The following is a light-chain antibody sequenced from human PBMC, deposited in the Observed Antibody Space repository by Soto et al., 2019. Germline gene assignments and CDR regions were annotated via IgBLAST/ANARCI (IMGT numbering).Light chain of an antibody. J-gene: IGKJ1*01. CDR3: QHYAFDSQT. V-gene: IGKV1-5*01. CDR1: HSINYW. CDR2: DVS. Sequence: DIQMTQSPATVSASVGDRVTITCRASHSINYWLAWYQQRPGSAPKLLIYDVSTLQSGVPSRFSGSHSGTEFTLTISTLQPDDFATYYCQHYAFDSQTFGQGTKVEVK.